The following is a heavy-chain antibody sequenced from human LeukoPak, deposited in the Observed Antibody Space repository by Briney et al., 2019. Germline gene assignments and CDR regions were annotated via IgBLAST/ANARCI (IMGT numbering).Heavy chain of an antibody. J-gene: IGHJ6*02. CDR3: ARGTSSDFWSGYSPYYYYGMDV. CDR1: GYTFTSYY. Sequence: ASVKVSCKASGYTFTSYYMHWVRQAPGQGLEWMGWINPNSGGTNYAQKFQGRVTMTRDTSISTAYMELSRLRSDDTAVYYCARGTSSDFWSGYSPYYYYGMDVWGQGTTVTVSS. V-gene: IGHV1-2*02. CDR2: INPNSGGT. D-gene: IGHD3-3*01.